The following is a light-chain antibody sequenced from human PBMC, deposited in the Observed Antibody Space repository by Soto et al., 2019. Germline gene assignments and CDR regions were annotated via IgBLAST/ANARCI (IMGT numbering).Light chain of an antibody. CDR3: QQYCSSRT. CDR2: GAS. CDR1: QSFSATY. Sequence: IVLTQSPGTLSLSPGERATLSCRASQSFSATYLAWYQQTPGQAPRLLIYGASSRATGIPDRFSGSGSGTDFTLTISRLEPEDVAVYYCQQYCSSRTFGQGPKVEIK. V-gene: IGKV3-20*01. J-gene: IGKJ1*01.